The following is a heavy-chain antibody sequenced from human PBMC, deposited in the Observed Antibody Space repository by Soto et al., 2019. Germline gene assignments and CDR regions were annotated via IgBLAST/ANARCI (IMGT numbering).Heavy chain of an antibody. D-gene: IGHD3-3*01. J-gene: IGHJ4*02. V-gene: IGHV3-9*01. CDR3: AKDHVRRHYDFWTGYYPFDC. CDR2: ISWNSGSV. CDR1: GFTFDDYA. Sequence: GGSLRLSCAASGFTFDDYAMHWVRQAPGKGLEWVAGISWNSGSVGYADSVKGRFTISRDNAKHTLYLQMNSLRAEDTAVYYCAKDHVRRHYDFWTGYYPFDCWRQWTLVTVAS.